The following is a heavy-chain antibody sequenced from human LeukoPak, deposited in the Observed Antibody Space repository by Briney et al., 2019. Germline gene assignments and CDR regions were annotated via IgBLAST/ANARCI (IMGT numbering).Heavy chain of an antibody. CDR3: AGHRFYFDY. J-gene: IGHJ4*02. CDR1: GGSISSSSYY. V-gene: IGHV4-39*01. CDR2: IDYSGST. D-gene: IGHD3-16*01. Sequence: SETLSLTCTVSGGSISSSSYYWRWIRQPPGKRLEGIASIDYSGSTYYNPSIKSLLTISVYTSKNQFSLKLSSVTPAHTAVACGAGHRFYFDYWGQGTLVTVSS.